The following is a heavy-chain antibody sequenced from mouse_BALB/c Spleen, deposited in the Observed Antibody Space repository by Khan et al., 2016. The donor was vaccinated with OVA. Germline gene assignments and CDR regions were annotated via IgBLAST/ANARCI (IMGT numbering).Heavy chain of an antibody. CDR1: GFTFSTYG. V-gene: IGHV5-6*01. CDR2: VSTGGGYT. J-gene: IGHJ3*01. CDR3: ARLAYYYDSEGFAY. D-gene: IGHD1-1*01. Sequence: EVELVESGGDLVKPGGSLKLSCAASGFTFSTYGMYWVRQTPDKRLEWVATVSTGGGYTYYPDSVKGRFTVSSDNAKNTQYLQMNSLKSAATAIFYCARLAYYYDSEGFAYWGQGTLVTVSA.